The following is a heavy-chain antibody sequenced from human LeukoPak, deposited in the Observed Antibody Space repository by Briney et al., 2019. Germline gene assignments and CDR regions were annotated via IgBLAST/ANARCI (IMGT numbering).Heavy chain of an antibody. CDR3: ARKGGWLVRGYYFDY. CDR2: IYSGGST. CDR1: GFTVSCNY. D-gene: IGHD6-19*01. V-gene: IGHV3-66*01. J-gene: IGHJ4*02. Sequence: GGSLRLSCAASGFTVSCNYMSWVRQAPGKGLEWVSVIYSGGSTYYADSVKGRFTISRDNSKNTLYLQMNSLRAEDTAVYYCARKGGWLVRGYYFDYWGQGTLVTVSS.